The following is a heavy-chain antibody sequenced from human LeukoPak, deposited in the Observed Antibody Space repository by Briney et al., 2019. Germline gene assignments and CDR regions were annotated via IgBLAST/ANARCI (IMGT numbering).Heavy chain of an antibody. CDR3: AKVAKYYYGPETYYFFEQ. CDR2: ISWNSGSI. J-gene: IGHJ4*02. V-gene: IGHV3-9*01. Sequence: PGRSLRLSCAASGFTFDDYAMHWVRQAPGKGLEWVSGISWNSGSIGYADSVKGRFTISRDNAKNSLYLQMNSLRVEDTAVYYCAKVAKYYYGPETYYFFEQWGQGTPVTASS. CDR1: GFTFDDYA. D-gene: IGHD3-10*01.